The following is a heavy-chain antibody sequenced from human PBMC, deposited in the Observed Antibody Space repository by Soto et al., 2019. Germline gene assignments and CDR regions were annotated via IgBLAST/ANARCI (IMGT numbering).Heavy chain of an antibody. CDR3: ARDQMLYCGGDCYYFYY. CDR1: GFTFSSYW. D-gene: IGHD2-21*02. J-gene: IGHJ4*02. CDR2: IKTDGSAI. Sequence: GGSLRLSCAASGFTFSSYWMHWVRQAPGKGLVWVSRIKTDGSAISYADSVKGRFTISRDNAKNTLYLQMNSLRAEDTAVYYCARDQMLYCGGDCYYFYYWGQGTLVTVSS. V-gene: IGHV3-74*01.